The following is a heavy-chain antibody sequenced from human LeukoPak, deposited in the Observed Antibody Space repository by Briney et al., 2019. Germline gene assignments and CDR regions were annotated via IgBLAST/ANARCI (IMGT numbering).Heavy chain of an antibody. V-gene: IGHV1-2*02. CDR1: RYTLTGYH. CDR3: VKGGESSGYYAFDI. J-gene: IGHJ3*02. CDR2: INPTSGGT. Sequence: ASVKVSCKPSRYTLTGYHIHRVREAPGPGPGWMAGINPTSGGTKYAQKSQGRVTMTRDTCISTAYMEMRRLTSVDAGVYYCVKGGESSGYYAFDIWGQGTMVTVSS. D-gene: IGHD3-22*01.